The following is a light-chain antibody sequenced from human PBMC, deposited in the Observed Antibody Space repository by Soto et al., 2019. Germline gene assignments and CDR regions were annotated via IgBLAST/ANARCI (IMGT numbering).Light chain of an antibody. CDR3: QQYDT. V-gene: IGKV1-33*01. CDR1: QDISNY. Sequence: DIQMTQSPSSLSASVGDRVTITCQASQDISNYLNWYQQKPGKAPKLLIYDASNLETGVPSRFSGIGSGTDFTFTISSLQPEDIATYYGQQYDTFGQGTKLEIK. J-gene: IGKJ2*01. CDR2: DAS.